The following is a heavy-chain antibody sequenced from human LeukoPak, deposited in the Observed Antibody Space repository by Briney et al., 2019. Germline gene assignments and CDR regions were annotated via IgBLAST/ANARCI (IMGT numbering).Heavy chain of an antibody. V-gene: IGHV3-30*03. CDR1: GFTFSSYG. D-gene: IGHD4-23*01. J-gene: IGHJ3*02. Sequence: GGSLRLSCAASGFTFSSYGMHWVRQAPGKGLEWVAVISYDGSNKYYADSVKGRFTISRDNSKNTLYLQMNSLRAEDTAVYYCARLTTVVKAFDIWGQGTMVTVSS. CDR2: ISYDGSNK. CDR3: ARLTTVVKAFDI.